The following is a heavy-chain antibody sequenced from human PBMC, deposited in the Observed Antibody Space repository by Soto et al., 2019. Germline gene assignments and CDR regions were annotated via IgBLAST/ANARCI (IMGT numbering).Heavy chain of an antibody. CDR1: GFTFSSYG. V-gene: IGHV3-23*01. Sequence: GGSLRLSCAASGFTFSSYGMSWVRQAPGKGLDWVSGISGSGRDTYYADSVKGRFSISRDNSKNTLFLQMSSLRPEDTALYYCVKDTVRYSSGINWLDTWGQGTLVTVSS. D-gene: IGHD6-19*01. CDR3: VKDTVRYSSGINWLDT. CDR2: ISGSGRDT. J-gene: IGHJ5*02.